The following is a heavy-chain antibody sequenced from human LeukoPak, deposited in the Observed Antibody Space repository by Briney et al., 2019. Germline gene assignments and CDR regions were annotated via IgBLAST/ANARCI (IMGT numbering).Heavy chain of an antibody. CDR1: GGSFTTYY. V-gene: IGHV4-59*01. D-gene: IGHD6-6*01. J-gene: IGHJ4*02. CDR2: INYSGST. Sequence: PSETLSLTCTVSGGSFTTYYWSWIRQPPGKGLGWIGYINYSGSTTYSPSLKSRVTISVDTSKRQFSLKLSSVTAADTAVYYCARGIKPGLVEAPAYWGRRTLVRVSS. CDR3: ARGIKPGLVEAPAY.